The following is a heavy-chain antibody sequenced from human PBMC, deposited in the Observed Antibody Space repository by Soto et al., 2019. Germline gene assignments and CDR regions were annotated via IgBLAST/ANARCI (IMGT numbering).Heavy chain of an antibody. D-gene: IGHD3-16*02. V-gene: IGHV3-23*01. Sequence: EVQVLESGGGLVQPGGSLRLSCAASGFTFKKSAMTWVRQAPGQGLEYVSSVSDSASDTYYADSVKGRFTISRDNSKNMLYLQMNSLRVEDTAVYYCAKGVVDRGIDSWGQGTVVTVSS. J-gene: IGHJ4*02. CDR2: VSDSASDT. CDR1: GFTFKKSA. CDR3: AKGVVDRGIDS.